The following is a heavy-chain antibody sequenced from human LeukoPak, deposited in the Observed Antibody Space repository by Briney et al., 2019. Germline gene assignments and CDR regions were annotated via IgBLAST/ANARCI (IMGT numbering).Heavy chain of an antibody. D-gene: IGHD1-26*01. CDR3: ARDPDIVGATGLGGYFDY. CDR2: IWYDGSNK. J-gene: IGHJ4*02. Sequence: GGSLRLSCAASGFTFSSYGMHWVRQAPGKGLEWVAVIWYDGSNKYYADSVKGRFTISRDNSKNTLYLQMNSLRAEDTAVYYCARDPDIVGATGLGGYFDYWGQGTLVTVSS. CDR1: GFTFSSYG. V-gene: IGHV3-33*01.